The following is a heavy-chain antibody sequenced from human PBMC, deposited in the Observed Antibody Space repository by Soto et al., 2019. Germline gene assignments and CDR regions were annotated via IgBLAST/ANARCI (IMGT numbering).Heavy chain of an antibody. CDR2: IYQTGST. CDR3: ARVWGALAPIAGWFGP. D-gene: IGHD3-16*01. Sequence: QVQLQESGPGLVKPSGTLSRTCAVSNGSITSGNWWSWVRQPPGKGLEWIGDIYQTGSTNYNPSLRSRVIISVDKSKNNFSLSLSSVTAADTAVYFCARVWGALAPIAGWFGPWGRGILVTVSS. CDR1: NGSITSGNW. J-gene: IGHJ5*02. V-gene: IGHV4-4*02.